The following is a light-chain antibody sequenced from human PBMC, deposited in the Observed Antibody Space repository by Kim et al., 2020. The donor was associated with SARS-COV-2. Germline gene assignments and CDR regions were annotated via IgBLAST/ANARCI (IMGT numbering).Light chain of an antibody. CDR1: SNDVGAFDY. CDR3: CSHTISSTWM. CDR2: DVS. V-gene: IGLV2-14*03. J-gene: IGLJ3*02. Sequence: GQSITISCAGTSNDVGAFDYVSWYQQHPGEALKLMIYDVSKRPSGVSSRFSGSKSDNTASLTIAGLQAEDEADYYCCSHTISSTWMFGAGTQLTVL.